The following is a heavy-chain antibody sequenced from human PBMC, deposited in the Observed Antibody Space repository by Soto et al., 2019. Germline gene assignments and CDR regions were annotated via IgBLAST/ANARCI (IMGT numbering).Heavy chain of an antibody. CDR2: LKGDGSMT. Sequence: VQLVESGGGVVQPGESLRLSCTASGFTFSTYWMHWVRQAPGKGLVWLSRLKGDGSMTDYADSVKGRFTISRDNAENTLYLQMYGLRAEDMAIYYCARGGLYAYYQDNWGQGTLVTVSS. CDR1: GFTFSTYW. CDR3: ARGGLYAYYQDN. V-gene: IGHV3-74*01. D-gene: IGHD3-16*01. J-gene: IGHJ4*02.